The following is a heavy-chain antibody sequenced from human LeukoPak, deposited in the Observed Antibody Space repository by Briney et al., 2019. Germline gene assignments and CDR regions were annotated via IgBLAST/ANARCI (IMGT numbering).Heavy chain of an antibody. CDR2: IHSDGSRT. CDR3: ARTRRAHVDV. Sequence: PGGSLRLPCAASGFTFSSYWMHWVRQAPGKGRAGVSRIHSDGSRTSYADSVKGRFTISRDNAKNTLYLQMNSLRAEDTAVYYCARTRRAHVDVWGKGTTVTVSS. CDR1: GFTFSSYW. V-gene: IGHV3-74*01. J-gene: IGHJ6*04.